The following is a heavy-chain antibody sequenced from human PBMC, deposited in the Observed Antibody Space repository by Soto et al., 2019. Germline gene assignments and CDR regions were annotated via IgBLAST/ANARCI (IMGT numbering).Heavy chain of an antibody. CDR3: ARGRYCLTGRCFPNWFDS. D-gene: IGHD2-15*01. V-gene: IGHV4-30-4*01. CDR2: IYKSATT. Sequence: SETLSLTCSVSGDSISSVDYFWAWIRQPPGQALEYIGYIYKSATTYYNPSCESRVAISLDTSKSQFSLNVTSVTAADTAVYFCARGRYCLTGRCFPNWFDSWGQGTLVTVSS. CDR1: GDSISSVDYF. J-gene: IGHJ5*01.